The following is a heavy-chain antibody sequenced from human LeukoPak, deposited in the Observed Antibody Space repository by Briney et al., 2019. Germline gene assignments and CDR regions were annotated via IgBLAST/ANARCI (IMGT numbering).Heavy chain of an antibody. D-gene: IGHD1-1*01. CDR1: GFTFSDFW. V-gene: IGHV3-7*01. Sequence: GGSLRLSCAGSGFTFSDFWMTWVRQTPGKGLEWVANIKEDGTEKNLVDSVKGRFTISRDNTKNLLFLEMNDLRGDDTAIYYCVRESRPGGAMGLYHNLDYWGQGTLVAVSS. CDR3: VRESRPGGAMGLYHNLDY. CDR2: IKEDGTEK. J-gene: IGHJ4*02.